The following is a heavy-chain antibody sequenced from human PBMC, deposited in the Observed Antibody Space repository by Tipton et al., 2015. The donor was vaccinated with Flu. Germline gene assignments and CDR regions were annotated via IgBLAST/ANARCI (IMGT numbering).Heavy chain of an antibody. CDR1: GYYFTHYG. CDR2: ISTYDAKT. CDR3: ARGGRGVISPSRWFES. Sequence: QVQLVQSGGEVKKPGASVKVSCKASGYYFTHYGITWVRQAPGQGLEWMGWISTYDAKTNYAQNFQGRVTMTTDTSTRTVYMELRSLRSDDTAVYYCARGGRGVISPSRWFESWGQGTLVTVSS. D-gene: IGHD3-10*01. V-gene: IGHV1-18*01. J-gene: IGHJ5*01.